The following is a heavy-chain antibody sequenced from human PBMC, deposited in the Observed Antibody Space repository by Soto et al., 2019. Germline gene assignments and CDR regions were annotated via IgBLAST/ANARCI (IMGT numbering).Heavy chain of an antibody. V-gene: IGHV3-30*18. CDR2: ISYDGSNK. J-gene: IGHJ4*02. Sequence: VGSLRLSCAASGFTFSSYGMHWVRQAPGKGLEWVAVISYDGSNKYYADSVKGRFTISRDNSKNTLYLQMNSLRAEDTAVYYCAKTRPGFLEWLLSGGPFDYWGQGTLVTVSS. CDR1: GFTFSSYG. D-gene: IGHD3-3*01. CDR3: AKTRPGFLEWLLSGGPFDY.